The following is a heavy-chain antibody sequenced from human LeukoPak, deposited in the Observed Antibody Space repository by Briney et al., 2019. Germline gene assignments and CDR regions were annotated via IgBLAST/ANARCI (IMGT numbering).Heavy chain of an antibody. V-gene: IGHV3-23*01. J-gene: IGHJ4*02. CDR1: GFTFSSYA. Sequence: GGSLRLSCAASGFTFSSYAMGWVRQAPGKGLEWVSAISGSGGSTYYADSVKGRFTISRDNSKNTLYLQMNSLRAEDTAVYYCAKDWTERQWLSFDYWGQGTLVTVSS. CDR2: ISGSGGST. CDR3: AKDWTERQWLSFDY. D-gene: IGHD6-19*01.